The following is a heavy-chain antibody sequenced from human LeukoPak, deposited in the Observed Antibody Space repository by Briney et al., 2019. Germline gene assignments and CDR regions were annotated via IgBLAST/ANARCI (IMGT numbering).Heavy chain of an antibody. J-gene: IGHJ4*02. Sequence: ASVKVSCKASGYTFTSYEINWVRQATGQGLEWMGWMNPNSGNTGYAQKFQGRVTMTRNTSISTAYMELSSLRSEDTAVYYCASWNWLDGRFDYWGQGTLVTVSS. CDR3: ASWNWLDGRFDY. D-gene: IGHD3-9*01. CDR2: MNPNSGNT. CDR1: GYTFTSYE. V-gene: IGHV1-8*01.